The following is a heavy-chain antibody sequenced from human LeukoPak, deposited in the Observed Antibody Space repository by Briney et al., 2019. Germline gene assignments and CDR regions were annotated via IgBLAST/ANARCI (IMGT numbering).Heavy chain of an antibody. J-gene: IGHJ4*02. CDR1: GGTFSSYA. CDR3: ARREGTLREDFDY. CDR2: IIPILGIA. D-gene: IGHD1-7*01. Sequence: ASVTVSCKASGGTFSSYAISWMRQAPGQGLEWMGRIIPILGIANYAQKFQGRVTITADKSTSTAYMELSSLRSEDTAVYYCARREGTLREDFDYWGQGALVTVSS. V-gene: IGHV1-69*04.